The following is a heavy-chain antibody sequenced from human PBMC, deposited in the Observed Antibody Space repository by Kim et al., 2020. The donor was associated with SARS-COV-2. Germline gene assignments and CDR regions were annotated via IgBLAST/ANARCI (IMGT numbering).Heavy chain of an antibody. J-gene: IGHJ4*02. V-gene: IGHV4-59*02. CDR1: GGSVTSYY. CDR2: ISHSGSS. CDR3: ARGGDQLAYRRFAL. D-gene: IGHD2-2*02. Sequence: SETLSLTRAVSGGSVTSYYWSWIRQAPGKGLEWIGYISHSGSSDYNPSLKSRVTMSVDASKNQVSLSLGAVTTADPAVYSCARGGDQLAYRRFALWGQGT.